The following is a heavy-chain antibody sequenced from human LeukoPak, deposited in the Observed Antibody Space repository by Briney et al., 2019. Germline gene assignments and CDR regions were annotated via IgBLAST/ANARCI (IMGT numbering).Heavy chain of an antibody. CDR2: IYYSGST. CDR1: GGSISSYY. CDR3: AREEMGYYDSSGYYPDALDI. Sequence: PSETLSLTCTVSGGSISSYYWSWIRQPPGKGLEWIGYIYYSGSTNYNPSLKSRVTISVDTSKNQFSLKLSSVTAADTAVYYCAREEMGYYDSSGYYPDALDIWGQGTMVTVSS. D-gene: IGHD3-22*01. J-gene: IGHJ3*02. V-gene: IGHV4-59*01.